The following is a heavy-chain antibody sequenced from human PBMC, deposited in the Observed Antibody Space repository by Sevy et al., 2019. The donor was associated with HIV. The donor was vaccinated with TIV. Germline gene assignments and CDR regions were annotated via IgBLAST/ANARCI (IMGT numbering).Heavy chain of an antibody. D-gene: IGHD2-2*01. CDR1: RFTFSSYS. Sequence: GGSLRLSCAASRFTFSSYSMNWVRQAPGKGLEWVSSISSSSSYIYYSDSVKGRFTISRDNAKNSLYLQMNSLRAEDTAVYYCARDFVPAALYESYGMDVWGQGTTVTVSS. CDR3: ARDFVPAALYESYGMDV. V-gene: IGHV3-21*01. CDR2: ISSSSSYI. J-gene: IGHJ6*02.